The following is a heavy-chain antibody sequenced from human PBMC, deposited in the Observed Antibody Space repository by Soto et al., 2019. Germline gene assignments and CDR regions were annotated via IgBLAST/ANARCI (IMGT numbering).Heavy chain of an antibody. CDR2: IIPILGIA. CDR1: VGTFSSYP. Sequence: GASVKVSCKASVGTFSSYPISWLRQAPGQGLEWMARIIPILGIANYAQKFQGRVTITADKSTSPAYMELSSLRSEDTAVYYCARLGAPYRTDVLGQGTPDTVSS. J-gene: IGHJ6*02. CDR3: ARLGAPYRTDV. V-gene: IGHV1-69*02.